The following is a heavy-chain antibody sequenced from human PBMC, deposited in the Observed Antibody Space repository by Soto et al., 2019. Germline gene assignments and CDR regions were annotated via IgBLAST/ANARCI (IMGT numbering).Heavy chain of an antibody. CDR3: ASLDSGSYFYSDY. V-gene: IGHV4-39*01. J-gene: IGHJ4*02. CDR2: IYYSGST. Sequence: SETLSLTXTVSGGSISSSSYYWGWIRQPPGKGLEWIGSIYYSGSTYYNPSLKSRVTISVDTSKNQFSLKLSSVTAADTAVYYCASLDSGSYFYSDYWGQGTLVTVSS. D-gene: IGHD1-26*01. CDR1: GGSISSSSYY.